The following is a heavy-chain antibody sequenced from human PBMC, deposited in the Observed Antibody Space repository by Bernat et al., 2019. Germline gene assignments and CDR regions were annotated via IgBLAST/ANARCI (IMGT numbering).Heavy chain of an antibody. D-gene: IGHD3-10*02. CDR2: IEQDGSER. CDR1: GFTFSSYW. CDR3: ARGLGTAGYVHYLDY. Sequence: EVQLVESGGGLVQPGGSLRLSCAASGFTFSSYWMTWVRQAPGKGLEWVANIEQDGSERYYVDSVKGRFTISRDNAKNTLYLQMNSLRAEDTAVYYCARGLGTAGYVHYLDYWGQGTLVTVSS. V-gene: IGHV3-7*04. J-gene: IGHJ4*02.